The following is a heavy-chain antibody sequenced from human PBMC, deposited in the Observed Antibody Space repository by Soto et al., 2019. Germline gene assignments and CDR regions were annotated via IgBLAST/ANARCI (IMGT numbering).Heavy chain of an antibody. CDR2: VIPIFGTV. Sequence: QVQLVQSGAEVKKPGSSVKVSCKASGGTFSSYSISWVRQAPGQGLEWMGGVIPIFGTVNYAQKFQGRVTITADASTTTAYTGLSSLRSEDTAGYYCARGDCSGASCYSFYYYGMDVWGQGTTVTVSS. CDR1: GGTFSSYS. D-gene: IGHD2-15*01. J-gene: IGHJ6*02. V-gene: IGHV1-69*12. CDR3: ARGDCSGASCYSFYYYGMDV.